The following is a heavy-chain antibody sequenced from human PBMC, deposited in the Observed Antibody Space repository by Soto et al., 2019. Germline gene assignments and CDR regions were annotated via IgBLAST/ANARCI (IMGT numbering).Heavy chain of an antibody. D-gene: IGHD3-3*01. CDR1: GYTFTSYD. Sequence: ASVKVSCKASGYTFTSYDINWVRQATGQGLEWMGWMNPNSGNTGYAQKFQGRVTMTRNTSISTAYMELSSLRSEDTAVYYCARFPPGYDFWSGYQDDYWGQGTLVTVSS. CDR3: ARFPPGYDFWSGYQDDY. V-gene: IGHV1-8*01. CDR2: MNPNSGNT. J-gene: IGHJ4*02.